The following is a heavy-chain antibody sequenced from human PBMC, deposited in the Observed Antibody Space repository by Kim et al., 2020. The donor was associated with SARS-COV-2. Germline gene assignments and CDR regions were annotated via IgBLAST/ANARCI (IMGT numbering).Heavy chain of an antibody. V-gene: IGHV3-7*01. D-gene: IGHD3-10*01. Sequence: YVDSVKGRFNISRDNDMQSLFLQMNSLRDEDTAVYYCATTSAPGRGMDLWGQGTTVTVSS. J-gene: IGHJ6*02. CDR3: ATTSAPGRGMDL.